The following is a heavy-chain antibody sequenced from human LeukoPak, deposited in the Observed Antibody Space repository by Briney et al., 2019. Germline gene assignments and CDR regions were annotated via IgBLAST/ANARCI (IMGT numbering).Heavy chain of an antibody. D-gene: IGHD3-22*01. CDR1: GGSISSSSFY. V-gene: IGHV4-39*01. Sequence: SETLSVTCTVSGGSISSSSFYWGWIRQPPGKGLEWIGSIYYSGSTYYNPSLKSRVTLSVDTSKNQFSLKLSSVTAADTAVYYCAVYYYDSSGYYTLFDYWGQGTLVTVSS. J-gene: IGHJ4*02. CDR2: IYYSGST. CDR3: AVYYYDSSGYYTLFDY.